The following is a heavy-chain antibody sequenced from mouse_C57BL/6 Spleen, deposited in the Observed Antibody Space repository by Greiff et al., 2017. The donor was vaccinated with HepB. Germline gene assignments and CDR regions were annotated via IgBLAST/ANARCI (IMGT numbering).Heavy chain of an antibody. CDR2: ISYDGSN. V-gene: IGHV3-6*01. CDR1: GYSITSGYY. J-gene: IGHJ3*01. D-gene: IGHD1-1*01. Sequence: VQLQQSGPGLVKPSQSLSLTCSVTGYSITSGYYWNWIRQFPGNKLEWMGYISYDGSNNYNPSLKNRISITRDTSKNQFFLKLNSVTTEDTATYYCARDGNYYGSSYVDWFAYWGQGTLVTVSA. CDR3: ARDGNYYGSSYVDWFAY.